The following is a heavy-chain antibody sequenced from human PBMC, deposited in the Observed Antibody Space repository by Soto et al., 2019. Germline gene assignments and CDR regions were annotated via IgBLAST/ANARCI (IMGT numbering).Heavy chain of an antibody. V-gene: IGHV1-69*13. D-gene: IGHD3-22*01. CDR1: GGTFSCYA. Sequence: ASVKVSCKASGGTFSCYAISWVRQAPGKGLEWMGGIIPIFGTANYAQKFQGRVTITADESTSTAYMELSSLRSEDTAVYYCARAGYYYDSSGYYMYWGQGTLVTVSS. J-gene: IGHJ4*02. CDR3: ARAGYYYDSSGYYMY. CDR2: IIPIFGTA.